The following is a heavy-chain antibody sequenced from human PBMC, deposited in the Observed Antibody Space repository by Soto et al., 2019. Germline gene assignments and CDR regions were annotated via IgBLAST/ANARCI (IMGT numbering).Heavy chain of an antibody. CDR2: IYSGGST. V-gene: IGHV3-53*04. J-gene: IGHJ6*03. CDR3: ARGGVGAARPYYYYYYMDV. D-gene: IGHD6-6*01. Sequence: EVQLVESGGGLVQPGGSLRLSCAATGFTVSSNYMSWVRQAPGKGLEWVSVIYSGGSTYYADSVKGRFTISRHNSKNTLYLQMNSLRAEHTAVYYCARGGVGAARPYYYYYYMDVWGKGTTVTVSS. CDR1: GFTVSSNY.